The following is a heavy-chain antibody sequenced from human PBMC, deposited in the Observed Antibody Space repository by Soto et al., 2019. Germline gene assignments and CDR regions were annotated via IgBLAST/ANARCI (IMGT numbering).Heavy chain of an antibody. J-gene: IGHJ1*01. CDR2: IHPSGDT. CDR1: GYKFTTYF. CDR3: VRGYCTTTPCSGDFQH. V-gene: IGHV1-46*01. Sequence: QVQLVQSGAEVKKPGASVKVACKASGYKFTTYFIHWVRQAPGQGLEWMGMIHPSGDTGYGQKFRGRVTMTLDTSTTTAYMDLRNLTSEDTAIYFSVRGYCTTTPCSGDFQHWGQGTLVTVSS. D-gene: IGHD2-8*01.